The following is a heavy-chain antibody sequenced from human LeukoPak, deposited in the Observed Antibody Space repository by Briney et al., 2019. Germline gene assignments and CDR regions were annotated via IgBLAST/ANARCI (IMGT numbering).Heavy chain of an antibody. V-gene: IGHV4-34*01. CDR1: GGSFSGYY. CDR3: ARRGYSYGTFDY. Sequence: SETLSLTCAVYGGSFSGYYWSWIRQPPGKGLEWIGEINHSGSTNCNPSLKSRVTISVDTSKNQFSLKLSSVTAADTAVYYCARRGYSYGTFDYWGQGTLVTVSS. J-gene: IGHJ4*02. CDR2: INHSGST. D-gene: IGHD5-18*01.